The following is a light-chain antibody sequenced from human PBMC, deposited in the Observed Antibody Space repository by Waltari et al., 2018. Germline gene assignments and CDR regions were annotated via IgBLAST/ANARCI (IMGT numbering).Light chain of an antibody. CDR2: GAS. CDR3: QQYDSSPLT. V-gene: IGKV3-20*01. CDR1: HTVRTTY. J-gene: IGKJ4*01. Sequence: IVLTQSPGTLSLSPGERATLPCRASHTVRTTYLAWYQQKPGQAPTLLIYGASSRATGIPDRFSGSGSGTDFSLTISSLEPEDFAVYYCQQYDSSPLTFGGGTKVEIK.